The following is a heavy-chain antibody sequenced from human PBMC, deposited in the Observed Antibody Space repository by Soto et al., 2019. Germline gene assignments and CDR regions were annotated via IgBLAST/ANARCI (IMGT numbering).Heavy chain of an antibody. Sequence: VQLLESGGGLAQPGGSLRLSCAASGFTFSTYTMAWVRQAPGRGPEWVAGVSQDGTAHYAASVQGRFTISRDNSRDTVYLQMIALRGEDTAVYYCAKDMRPDGVWDFDYWGQGALVTVSS. CDR1: GFTFSTYT. D-gene: IGHD4-17*01. CDR2: VSQDGTA. V-gene: IGHV3-23*01. J-gene: IGHJ4*02. CDR3: AKDMRPDGVWDFDY.